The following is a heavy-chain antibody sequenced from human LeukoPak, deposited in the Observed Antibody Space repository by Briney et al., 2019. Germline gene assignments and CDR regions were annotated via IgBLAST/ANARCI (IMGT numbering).Heavy chain of an antibody. CDR3: ARTTMVRGVIPSLDY. CDR2: IYPGDSDT. V-gene: IGHV5-51*01. CDR1: GYSFTGYW. J-gene: IGHJ4*02. D-gene: IGHD3-10*01. Sequence: PGESLKISCKVSGYSFTGYWIGWVRQMPGKGLEWLGIIYPGDSDTRYSPSFQGQVTISADKSISTAYPQWSSLKASDTAMYYCARTTMVRGVIPSLDYWGQGTLVTVSS.